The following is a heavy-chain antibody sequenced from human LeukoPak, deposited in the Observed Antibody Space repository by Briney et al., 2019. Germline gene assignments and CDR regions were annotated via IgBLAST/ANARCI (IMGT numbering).Heavy chain of an antibody. V-gene: IGHV3-30*18. J-gene: IGHJ6*02. CDR1: GFTFSSYG. CDR3: AKDLTLYYYYGMDV. CDR2: ISYDGSNK. Sequence: PGGSLRLSCAASGFTFSSYGMHWVRQAPGKGLEWVAVISYDGSNKYYADSVKGRFTISRDNSKNTLYLQMNSLRAEDTAVYYCAKDLTLYYYYGMDVWGQGTTVTVS. D-gene: IGHD1-14*01.